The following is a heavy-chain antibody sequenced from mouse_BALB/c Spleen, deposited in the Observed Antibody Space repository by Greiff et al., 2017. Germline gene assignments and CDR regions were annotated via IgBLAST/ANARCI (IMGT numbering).Heavy chain of an antibody. CDR1: GFTFSSYA. CDR2: ISSGGST. D-gene: IGHD4-1*01. V-gene: IGHV5-6-5*01. CDR3: ARAGYWYFDV. Sequence: VKLVESGGGLVKPGGSLKLSCAASGFTFSSYAMSWVRQTPEKRLEWVASISSGGSTYYPDSVKGRFTISRDNARNILYLQMSSLRSEDTAMYYCARAGYWYFDVWGAGTTVTVSS. J-gene: IGHJ1*01.